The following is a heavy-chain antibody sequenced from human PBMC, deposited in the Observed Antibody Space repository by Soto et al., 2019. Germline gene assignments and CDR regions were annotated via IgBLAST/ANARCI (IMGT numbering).Heavy chain of an antibody. Sequence: SVKVSCKASGGTFSSYTISWVRQAPGQGLEWMGRIIPILGIANYAQKFQGRVTITADKSTSTAYMELSSLRSEDTAVYYCARDTMVRGVILNWFDPWGQGTLVTVSS. CDR3: ARDTMVRGVILNWFDP. D-gene: IGHD3-10*01. CDR1: GGTFSSYT. CDR2: IIPILGIA. J-gene: IGHJ5*02. V-gene: IGHV1-69*04.